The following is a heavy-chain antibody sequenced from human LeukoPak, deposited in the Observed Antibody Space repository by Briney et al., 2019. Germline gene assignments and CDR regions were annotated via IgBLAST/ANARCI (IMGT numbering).Heavy chain of an antibody. V-gene: IGHV4-34*01. CDR1: GGSFSGYY. J-gene: IGHJ5*02. Sequence: SETLSLTCAVYGGSFSGYYWSWIRQPPGKGLEWIGEINHSGSTNYNPSLKSRVTISVDTSKNQFSLKLSSVTAADTAVYYCARVQVEGGYQRSIAAAGEGWFDPWGQGTLVTVSS. CDR2: INHSGST. CDR3: ARVQVEGGYQRSIAAAGEGWFDP. D-gene: IGHD6-13*01.